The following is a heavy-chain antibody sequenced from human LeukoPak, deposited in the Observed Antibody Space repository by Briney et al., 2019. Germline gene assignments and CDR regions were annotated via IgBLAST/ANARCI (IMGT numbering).Heavy chain of an antibody. V-gene: IGHV4-39*01. CDR3: ARQGIAVAGRGAFDI. J-gene: IGHJ3*02. Sequence: SETLSLTCTVSGGSISSSSYYWGWIRQPPGKGLEWIGSIYYSGSTYYNPSLKSRVTISVDTSKNQFSLKLSSVTAADTAVYYCARQGIAVAGRGAFDIWGQGTMVTVSS. CDR2: IYYSGST. D-gene: IGHD6-19*01. CDR1: GGSISSSSYY.